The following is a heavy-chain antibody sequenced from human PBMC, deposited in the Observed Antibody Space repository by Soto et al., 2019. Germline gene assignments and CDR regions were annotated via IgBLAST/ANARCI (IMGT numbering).Heavy chain of an antibody. J-gene: IGHJ5*02. Sequence: ASVKVSCKAAGYTFTSYGISWVRQAPGQGLEWMGWISAYNGNTNYAQKLQGRVTMTTDTSTSTAYMELRSLRSDDTAVYYCARDIVATIFFVNWFDPWGQGTLVTVSS. CDR1: GYTFTSYG. D-gene: IGHD5-12*01. CDR2: ISAYNGNT. V-gene: IGHV1-18*01. CDR3: ARDIVATIFFVNWFDP.